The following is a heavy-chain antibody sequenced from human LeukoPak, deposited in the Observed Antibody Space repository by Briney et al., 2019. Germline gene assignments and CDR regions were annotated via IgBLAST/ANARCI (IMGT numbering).Heavy chain of an antibody. D-gene: IGHD3-22*01. Sequence: GGSLRLSCAASGFTFSSYEMNWVRQALGKGLEWVSYISSSGSTIYYADSVKGRFTISRDNAKNSLYLQMNSLRAEDTAVYYCASLYYDSSGRLFDYWGQGTLVTVSS. J-gene: IGHJ4*02. CDR3: ASLYYDSSGRLFDY. CDR1: GFTFSSYE. V-gene: IGHV3-48*03. CDR2: ISSSGSTI.